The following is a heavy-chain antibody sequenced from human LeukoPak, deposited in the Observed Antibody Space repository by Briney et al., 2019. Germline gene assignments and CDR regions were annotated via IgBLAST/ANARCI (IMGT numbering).Heavy chain of an antibody. Sequence: GGSLRLSCAASGFIFNSYGMHWVRQAPGKGLEWVAFIRYDGSNKYYADSVKGRFTISRDNAKNSLYLQMNSLRAEDTAVYYCARSGYYDFWSGYQYYFDYWGQGTLVTVSS. V-gene: IGHV3-30*02. CDR1: GFIFNSYG. D-gene: IGHD3-3*01. CDR2: IRYDGSNK. J-gene: IGHJ4*02. CDR3: ARSGYYDFWSGYQYYFDY.